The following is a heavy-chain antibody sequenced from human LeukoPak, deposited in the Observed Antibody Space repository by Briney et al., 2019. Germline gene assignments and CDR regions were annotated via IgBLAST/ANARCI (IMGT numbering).Heavy chain of an antibody. J-gene: IGHJ4*02. V-gene: IGHV3-66*01. CDR2: NYGGSRT. CDR1: AVTLTSNY. Sequence: PGRSLRPSCAPSAVTLTSNYIRSVPHTPGKRFDWVSVNYGGSRTDYGDSVKGRFTISRDNSKNTLYVQMNSLRAEDTAVYYCARDFRFDWGQGTLVTVSS. CDR3: ARDFRFD. D-gene: IGHD3-16*01.